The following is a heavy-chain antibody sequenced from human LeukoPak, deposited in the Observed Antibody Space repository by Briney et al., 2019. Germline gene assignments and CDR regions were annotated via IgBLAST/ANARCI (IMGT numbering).Heavy chain of an antibody. Sequence: SETLSLTCAVYGGSFSGYYWGWIRQPPGKGLEWIGEINHSGSTNYNPSLKSRVTISVDTSKNQFSLKLSSVTAADTAVYYCARGGNYSSGFSYWGQGTLVTVSS. CDR3: ARGGNYSSGFSY. V-gene: IGHV4-34*01. CDR1: GGSFSGYY. CDR2: INHSGST. D-gene: IGHD6-19*01. J-gene: IGHJ4*02.